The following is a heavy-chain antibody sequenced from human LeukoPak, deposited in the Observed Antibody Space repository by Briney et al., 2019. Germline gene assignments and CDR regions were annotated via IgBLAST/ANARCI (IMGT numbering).Heavy chain of an antibody. V-gene: IGHV3-23*01. Sequence: GGSLRLSCAASGFTFSSYAMSWVRQAPGKGLEWVSAISGSGGSTYYADSVKGRFTISRDNAKNSLYLQMNSLRAEDTAVYYCAKDLITMVRGLNFDYWGQGTLVTVSS. D-gene: IGHD3-10*01. CDR2: ISGSGGST. CDR3: AKDLITMVRGLNFDY. J-gene: IGHJ4*02. CDR1: GFTFSSYA.